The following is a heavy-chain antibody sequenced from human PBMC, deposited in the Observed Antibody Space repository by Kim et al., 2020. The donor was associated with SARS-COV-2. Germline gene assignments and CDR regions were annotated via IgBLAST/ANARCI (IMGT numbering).Heavy chain of an antibody. D-gene: IGHD3-10*01. J-gene: IGHJ4*02. V-gene: IGHV6-1*01. CDR3: ARAGDLGENYFDY. Sequence: YAVSVKSRITINPDTSKTHVSLQLNSVTPENTAVYYCARAGDLGENYFDYWGQGTLVTVSS.